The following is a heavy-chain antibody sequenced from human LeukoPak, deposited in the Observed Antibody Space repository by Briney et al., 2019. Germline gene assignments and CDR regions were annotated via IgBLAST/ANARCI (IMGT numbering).Heavy chain of an antibody. D-gene: IGHD1-26*01. J-gene: IGHJ3*02. CDR1: GFTFSSYA. Sequence: GGSLRLSCAASGFTFSSYAMHWVRQAPGKGLEWVAVISYDGSNKYYADSVKGRFTISRDNSKNTLYLQMNSLRAEDTAVYYCARDSVVGVTRIAFDIWGQGTMVTVSS. V-gene: IGHV3-30*01. CDR3: ARDSVVGVTRIAFDI. CDR2: ISYDGSNK.